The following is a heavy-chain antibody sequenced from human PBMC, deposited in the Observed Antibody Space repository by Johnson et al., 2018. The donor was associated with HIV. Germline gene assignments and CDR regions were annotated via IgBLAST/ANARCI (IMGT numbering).Heavy chain of an antibody. CDR1: GFTFSSYT. Sequence: QVQLVESGGGVVQPGRSLRLSCAASGFTFSSYTMHWVRQAPGKGLEWVAVISYDGKNKYYADSVKGRFTISRDNSKNTLYLQMNSLRAEDTAVYYCATSTASDALDIWGQGTMVTVSS. D-gene: IGHD1-1*01. CDR2: ISYDGKNK. V-gene: IGHV3-30*04. J-gene: IGHJ3*02. CDR3: ATSTASDALDI.